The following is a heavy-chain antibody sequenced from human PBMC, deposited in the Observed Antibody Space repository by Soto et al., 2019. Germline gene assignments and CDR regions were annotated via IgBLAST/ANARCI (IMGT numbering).Heavy chain of an antibody. CDR2: IYPGDSDT. CDR1: GYSFTSYW. Sequence: PGESLKISCKGSGYSFTSYWIGWVRQMPGKGLDWMGIIYPGDSDTRYSPSFQGQVTISADKSISTAYLQWSSLKASDTAMYYCALRAYCSSTSCYNYYGMDVWGQGTTVTVSS. CDR3: ALRAYCSSTSCYNYYGMDV. D-gene: IGHD2-2*02. J-gene: IGHJ6*02. V-gene: IGHV5-51*01.